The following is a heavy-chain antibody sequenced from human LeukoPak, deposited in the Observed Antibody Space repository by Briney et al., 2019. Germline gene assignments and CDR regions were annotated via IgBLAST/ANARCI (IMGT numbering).Heavy chain of an antibody. CDR3: AKALATAMVSYYYGMDV. Sequence: GGSLRLSCAASGFTFSSYSMNWVRQAPGKGLEWVSSISSSSSYIYYADSVKGRFTISRDNAKNSLYLQMNSLRAEDTALYYCAKALATAMVSYYYGMDVWGQGTTVTVSS. D-gene: IGHD5-18*01. V-gene: IGHV3-21*04. CDR2: ISSSSSYI. CDR1: GFTFSSYS. J-gene: IGHJ6*02.